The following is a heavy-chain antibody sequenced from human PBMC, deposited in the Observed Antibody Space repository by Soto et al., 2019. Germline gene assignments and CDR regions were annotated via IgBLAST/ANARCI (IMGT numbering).Heavy chain of an antibody. CDR3: ARSARTIDC. CDR1: GFTFSNYA. CDR2: IVPRGGST. J-gene: IGHJ4*02. V-gene: IGHV3-23*01. Sequence: GSLRLSCAASGFTFSNYAMSWVRQAPGKGLEWLSGIVPRGGSTYYADSVKGRFTISRDNSQNTVYVQMNSLRAEDTALYSCARSARTIDCWGQGTLVTVSS.